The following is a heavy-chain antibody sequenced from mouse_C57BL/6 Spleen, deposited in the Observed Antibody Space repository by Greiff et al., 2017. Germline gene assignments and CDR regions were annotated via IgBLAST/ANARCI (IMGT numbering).Heavy chain of an antibody. CDR2: ISSGSSTI. J-gene: IGHJ4*01. Sequence: EVKLVESGGGLVKPGGSLKLSCAASGFTFSDYGMHWVRQAPEKGLEWVAYISSGSSTIYYADTVKGRFTISRDNAKNTLFLQMTSLRSEDTAMYYCARRGMYDYDRGVYAMDYWGQGTSVTVSS. V-gene: IGHV5-17*01. CDR1: GFTFSDYG. CDR3: ARRGMYDYDRGVYAMDY. D-gene: IGHD2-4*01.